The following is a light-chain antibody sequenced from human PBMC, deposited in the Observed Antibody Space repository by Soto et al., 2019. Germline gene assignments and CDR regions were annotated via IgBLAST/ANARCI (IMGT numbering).Light chain of an antibody. CDR2: GAS. CDR3: QQFGSSPGFT. J-gene: IGKJ3*01. Sequence: EIVLTQSPGTLSLSPGERATLSCRASQSINNRYLAWYQQKPGQAPRLLIYGASSRATGIPDRFSGSGSGTDFTLTISRLEPEECAVYYCQQFGSSPGFTFGPGTKVDMK. CDR1: QSINNRY. V-gene: IGKV3-20*01.